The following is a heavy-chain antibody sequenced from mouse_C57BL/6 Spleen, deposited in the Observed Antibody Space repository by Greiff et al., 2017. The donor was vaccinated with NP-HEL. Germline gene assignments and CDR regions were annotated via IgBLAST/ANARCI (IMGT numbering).Heavy chain of an antibody. CDR3: TRPVVAPYYFDY. CDR1: GYTFTDYE. V-gene: IGHV1-15*01. Sequence: VQLQQSGAELVRPGASVTLSCKASGYTFTDYEMHWVKQTPVHGLEWIGAIDPETGGTAYNQKFKGKAILTADKSSSTAYMELRSLTSEDSAVYYCTRPVVAPYYFDYWGQGTTLTVSS. CDR2: IDPETGGT. D-gene: IGHD1-1*01. J-gene: IGHJ2*01.